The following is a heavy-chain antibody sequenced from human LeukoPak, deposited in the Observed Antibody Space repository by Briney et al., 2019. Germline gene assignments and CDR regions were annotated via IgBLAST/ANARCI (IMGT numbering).Heavy chain of an antibody. CDR1: GFTFSSYA. J-gene: IGHJ4*02. CDR2: ISYDGSNK. Sequence: PGRSLRLSCAASGFTFSSYAMHWVRQAPGKGLEWVAVISYDGSNKYYADSVKGRFTISRDNSKNTLYLQMNSLRVEDTAVYFRVRGGSSSSGPADYWGQGTLVTVSS. CDR3: VRGGSSSSGPADY. D-gene: IGHD6-6*01. V-gene: IGHV3-30*04.